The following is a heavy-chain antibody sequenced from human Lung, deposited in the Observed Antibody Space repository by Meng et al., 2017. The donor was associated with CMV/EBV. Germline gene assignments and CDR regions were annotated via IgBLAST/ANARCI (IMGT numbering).Heavy chain of an antibody. V-gene: IGHV3-33*06. J-gene: IGHJ6*02. CDR2: IWYDGSNK. CDR1: GFTFSSYG. Sequence: GGSXRLXCAASGFTFSSYGMHWVRQAPGKGLEWVAVIWYDGSNKYYADSVKGRFTISRDNSKNTLYLQMNSLRAEDTAVYYCEKSLVYYDFWSGIKGRLVYYYYYGMDVXGQGXTVTVSS. D-gene: IGHD3-3*01. CDR3: EKSLVYYDFWSGIKGRLVYYYYYGMDV.